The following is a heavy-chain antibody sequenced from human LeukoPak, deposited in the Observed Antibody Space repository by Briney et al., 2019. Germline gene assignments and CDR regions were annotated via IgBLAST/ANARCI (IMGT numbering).Heavy chain of an antibody. D-gene: IGHD5-18*01. CDR2: ISGSGGST. V-gene: IGHV3-23*01. CDR3: AKVRGYSYATHIDY. Sequence: PGGSLRLSCAASGFTFSSYAMSWVRQAPGKGLEWVSAISGSGGSTYYADSVKGRFTISRDNSKNTLYLQMNSLRAEDTAVYYCAKVRGYSYATHIDYWGQGTLVTVSS. J-gene: IGHJ4*02. CDR1: GFTFSSYA.